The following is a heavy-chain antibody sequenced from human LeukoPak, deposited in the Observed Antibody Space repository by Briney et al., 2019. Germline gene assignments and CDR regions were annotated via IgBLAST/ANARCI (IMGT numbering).Heavy chain of an antibody. CDR3: AKTFPTAGTFGEY. CDR2: ISYDGSNK. Sequence: PGGSLRLSCAASGFTFSSYGMHWVRQAPGKGLEWVAVISYDGSNKYYADSVKGRFTISRDNSKNTLYLQMNSLRAEDTAVYYCAKTFPTAGTFGEYWGQGNPGHRLL. V-gene: IGHV3-30*18. J-gene: IGHJ4*02. D-gene: IGHD6-13*01. CDR1: GFTFSSYG.